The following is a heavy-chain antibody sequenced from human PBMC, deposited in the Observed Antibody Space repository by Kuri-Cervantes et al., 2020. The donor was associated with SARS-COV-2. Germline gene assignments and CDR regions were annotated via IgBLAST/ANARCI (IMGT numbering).Heavy chain of an antibody. D-gene: IGHD3-3*01. CDR2: ISWDGGST. V-gene: IGHV3-43D*04. CDR3: AKPHEPGISGSLCPFDF. Sequence: LSLTCAASGFILEDFGMYWVRQAPGKGLEWVSLISWDGGSTYYADSVKGRFGISRDNSNNSLYLHLNSLRPEDTALYYFAKPHEPGISGSLCPFDFWGQGTMVTVS. CDR1: GFILEDFG. J-gene: IGHJ3*01.